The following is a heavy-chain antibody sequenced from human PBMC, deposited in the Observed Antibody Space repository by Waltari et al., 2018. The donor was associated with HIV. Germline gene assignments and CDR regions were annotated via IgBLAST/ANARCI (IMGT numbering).Heavy chain of an antibody. Sequence: QVHLQQWGPGLVKPSETLSLTCAVYGASFKSYYWSWIRQAPDKGLEWIGKIDHYGATDYNPSLKSRVTISVDTSKNQFSLRLTSVTAADTGTYYCAKGALMRWLHSPRHWFDPWGQGNLVTVSS. CDR3: AKGALMRWLHSPRHWFDP. V-gene: IGHV4-34*02. J-gene: IGHJ5*02. D-gene: IGHD5-12*01. CDR2: IDHYGAT. CDR1: GASFKSYY.